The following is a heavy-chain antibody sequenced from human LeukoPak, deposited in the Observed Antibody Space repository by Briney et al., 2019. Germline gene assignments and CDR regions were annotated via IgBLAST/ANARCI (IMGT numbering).Heavy chain of an antibody. CDR1: GGSISNSY. Sequence: PSETLSLTCTVYGGSISNSYWSWIRQHAGKGLEWIGCMYVSGTTNYKPSCRSGATMSVATSKNQFSLRLSSVTAAAPAVNYCAREYYYESSGYSEGLDVWGQGTTVTVSS. J-gene: IGHJ6*02. CDR3: AREYYYESSGYSEGLDV. D-gene: IGHD3-22*01. V-gene: IGHV4-4*07. CDR2: MYVSGTT.